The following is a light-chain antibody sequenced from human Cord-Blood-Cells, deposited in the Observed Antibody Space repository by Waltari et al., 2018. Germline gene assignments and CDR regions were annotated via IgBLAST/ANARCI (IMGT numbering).Light chain of an antibody. V-gene: IGKV4-1*01. CDR3: QQYYSTPWT. CDR1: QRVLYSSNNKNY. CDR2: WAS. Sequence: DIVMTQSPDSLAVSLCARATIHCKSSQRVLYSSNNKNYLAWYQQKPGQPPKLLIYWASTRESGVPDRFSGSGSGTDFTLTISSLQAEDVAVYYCQQYYSTPWTFGQGTKVEIK. J-gene: IGKJ1*01.